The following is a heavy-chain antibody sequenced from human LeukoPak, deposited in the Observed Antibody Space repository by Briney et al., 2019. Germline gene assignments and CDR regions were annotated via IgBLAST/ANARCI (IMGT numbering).Heavy chain of an antibody. CDR3: AKFEGALLGNYYMDV. J-gene: IGHJ6*03. CDR2: IRGGGDNT. Sequence: GGSLRLSCAVSGFPFSDFAMSWLRQAAGTGLDWVSTIRGGGDNTYFADSGKGRFIISRANSKNTLFLQMVSLRAEDTAVYYCAKFEGALLGNYYMDVWGKGPTVTVSS. CDR1: GFPFSDFA. V-gene: IGHV3-23*01.